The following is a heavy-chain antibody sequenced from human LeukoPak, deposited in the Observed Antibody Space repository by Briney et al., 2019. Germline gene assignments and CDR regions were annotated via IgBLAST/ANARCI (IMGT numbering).Heavy chain of an antibody. V-gene: IGHV3-7*04. Sequence: GGSLRLSCGASGFSFSSYWMTWVRQAPGKGLEWVANIKQDGSEKYYGDSVKGRFTISRDNAKNSLYLQMNSLRAEDTAVYYCARWGGGFDYWGQGTLVTVSS. CDR3: ARWGGGFDY. CDR2: IKQDGSEK. CDR1: GFSFSSYW. D-gene: IGHD3-16*01. J-gene: IGHJ4*02.